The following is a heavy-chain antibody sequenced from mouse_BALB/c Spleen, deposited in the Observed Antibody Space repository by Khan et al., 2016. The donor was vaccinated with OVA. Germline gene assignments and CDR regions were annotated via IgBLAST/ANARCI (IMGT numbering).Heavy chain of an antibody. V-gene: IGHV1S22*01. CDR2: IYPGSGST. CDR1: GYTFTSYW. J-gene: IGHJ3*01. Sequence: LQQSGSELVRPGASVKLSCKASGYTFTSYWMHWVKQRPGQGLEWIGAIYPGSGSTNSDETFKSKATLNVDTSSSTAYMQLSSLTSDDSAVYYCARWSYWFAYWGQGTLVTVSA. D-gene: IGHD2-12*01. CDR3: ARWSYWFAY.